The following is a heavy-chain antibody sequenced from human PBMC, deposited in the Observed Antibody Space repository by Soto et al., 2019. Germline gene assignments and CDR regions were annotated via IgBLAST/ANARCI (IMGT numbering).Heavy chain of an antibody. V-gene: IGHV1-69*02. CDR3: ATSYGSGSQAFDY. CDR1: GDTFNSYT. J-gene: IGHJ4*02. D-gene: IGHD3-10*01. CDR2: TIPILSMS. Sequence: QVHLVQSGAELRKPGSSVRVSCKASGDTFNSYTIYWVRQAPGLRLEWMGRTIPILSMSNYALKFQGRLTITADKSTSTAYMVLSSLRSEDTAIYYCATSYGSGSQAFDYWGQGALVTVSS.